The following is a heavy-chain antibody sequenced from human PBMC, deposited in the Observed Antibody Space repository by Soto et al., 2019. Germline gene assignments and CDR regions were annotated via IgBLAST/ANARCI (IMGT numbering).Heavy chain of an antibody. Sequence: ASVNVSCKAAGYAFTIYAMHWVRQAPGQRLEWMGWINAGNGNTKYSQKFQGRVTITRDTSASTAYMELSSLRSEDTAVYYCARAPGGSSSFVDYWGQGTLVTVSS. CDR2: INAGNGNT. CDR3: ARAPGGSSSFVDY. D-gene: IGHD6-6*01. CDR1: GYAFTIYA. V-gene: IGHV1-3*01. J-gene: IGHJ4*02.